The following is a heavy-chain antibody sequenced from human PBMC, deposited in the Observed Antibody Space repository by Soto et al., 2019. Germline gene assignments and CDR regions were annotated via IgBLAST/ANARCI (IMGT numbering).Heavy chain of an antibody. V-gene: IGHV4-39*01. D-gene: IGHD2-2*01. CDR3: ARQGRVVPAAMRRPVDI. CDR1: GGSISSSSYY. Sequence: SETLSLTCTVSGGSISSSSYYWGWIRQPPGKGLEWIGSIYYSGSTYYNPSLKSRVTISVDTSKNQFSLKLSSVTAADTAVYYCARQGRVVPAAMRRPVDIWGQGTMVTVSS. CDR2: IYYSGST. J-gene: IGHJ3*02.